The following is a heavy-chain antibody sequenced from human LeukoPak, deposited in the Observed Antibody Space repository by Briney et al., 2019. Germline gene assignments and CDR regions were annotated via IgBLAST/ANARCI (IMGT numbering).Heavy chain of an antibody. CDR2: INSDGSST. CDR1: GFTFSNYW. D-gene: IGHD1-26*01. J-gene: IGHJ4*02. Sequence: QTGGSLRLSCAASGFTFSNYWMHWVRQAPGKGLVWVSRINSDGSSTNYADSVKGRFTISRDNAKNTLYLQMNSLRAEDTAVYYCAHIVGGTPFDSWGQGTLVTVSS. V-gene: IGHV3-74*01. CDR3: AHIVGGTPFDS.